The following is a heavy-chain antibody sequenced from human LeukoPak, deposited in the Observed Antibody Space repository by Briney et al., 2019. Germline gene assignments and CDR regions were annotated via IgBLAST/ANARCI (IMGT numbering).Heavy chain of an antibody. CDR3: SRRIVVVPAAVHNETYYYYGMDV. Sequence: PSETLSLTCTVSGGSISSYYWSWIRQPPGKGLEWIGYIYYSGSTNYNPSLKSRVTISVDTSKNQFSLKLSSVTAADTAVYYCSRRIVVVPAAVHNETYYYYGMDVWGQGTTVTVSS. J-gene: IGHJ6*02. D-gene: IGHD2-2*01. CDR2: IYYSGST. CDR1: GGSISSYY. V-gene: IGHV4-59*01.